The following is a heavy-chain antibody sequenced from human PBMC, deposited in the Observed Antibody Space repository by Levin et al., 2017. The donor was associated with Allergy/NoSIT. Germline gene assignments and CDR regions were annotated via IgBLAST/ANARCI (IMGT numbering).Heavy chain of an antibody. CDR2: IYTSGST. CDR1: GGSISSYY. D-gene: IGHD6-13*01. J-gene: IGHJ4*02. Sequence: GSLRLSCTVSGGSISSYYWSWIRQPAGKGLEWIGRIYTSGSTNYNPSLKSRVTMSVDTSKNQFSLKLSSVTAADTAVYHCAREALASAGRGFDYWGQGTLVTVSS. CDR3: AREALASAGRGFDY. V-gene: IGHV4-4*07.